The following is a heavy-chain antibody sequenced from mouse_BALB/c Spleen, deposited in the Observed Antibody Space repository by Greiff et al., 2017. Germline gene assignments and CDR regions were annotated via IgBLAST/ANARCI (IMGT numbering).Heavy chain of an antibody. Sequence: VQLQQSGPELVKPGASVKIPCTASGYTFTDYNMDWVKQSHGKSLEWIGDINPNNGGTIYNQKFKGKATLTVDKSSTTAYMELRSLTSDDTAVYYCERSHGNYEDWIAYWGQGTLVTVSA. CDR1: GYTFTDYN. V-gene: IGHV1-18*01. CDR3: ERSHGNYEDWIAY. J-gene: IGHJ3*01. D-gene: IGHD2-1*01. CDR2: INPNNGGT.